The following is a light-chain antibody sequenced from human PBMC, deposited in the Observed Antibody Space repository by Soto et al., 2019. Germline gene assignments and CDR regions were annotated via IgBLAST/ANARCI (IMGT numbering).Light chain of an antibody. CDR2: DAS. Sequence: EIVLTQSPDTLSLSPGERATLSCRASQSVRSSLAWYQQKPGQAPRLLIYDASNRATGIPARFSGSGSGTDFALTISSLDPEAFAVYYCQQRSNWPPEVTFGPGTKVDIK. CDR3: QQRSNWPPEVT. CDR1: QSVRSS. J-gene: IGKJ3*01. V-gene: IGKV3-11*01.